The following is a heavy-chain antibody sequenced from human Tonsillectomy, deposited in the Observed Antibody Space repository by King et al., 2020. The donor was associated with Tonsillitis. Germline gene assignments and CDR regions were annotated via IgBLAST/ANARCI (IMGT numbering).Heavy chain of an antibody. D-gene: IGHD2-15*01. CDR1: GFTFSSYS. CDR2: ISSSSSTI. V-gene: IGHV3-48*01. J-gene: IGHJ4*02. Sequence: VQLVQSGGGLVQPGGSLRLSCAASGFTFSSYSLIWVRQAPGKGLEWVSYISSSSSTIYYADSVKGRFTISRDNAKNSLYLQMNSLRAEDTAVYYCARVTYPPYCGGGTCYAPIFDYWGQGTLVTVSS. CDR3: ARVTYPPYCGGGTCYAPIFDY.